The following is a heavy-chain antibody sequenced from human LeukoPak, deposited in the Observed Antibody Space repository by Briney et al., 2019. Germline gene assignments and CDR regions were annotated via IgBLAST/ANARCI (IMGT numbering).Heavy chain of an antibody. CDR3: ARGRSGSYYLDNWFDP. V-gene: IGHV1-8*03. Sequence: GASVKVSCKASGYTFTSYYMHWVRQATGQGLEWMGWMNPNSGNTGYAQKFQGRVTITRNTSISTAYMELSSLRSEDTAVYYCARGRSGSYYLDNWFDPWGQGTLVTVSS. J-gene: IGHJ5*02. CDR2: MNPNSGNT. D-gene: IGHD1-26*01. CDR1: GYTFTSYY.